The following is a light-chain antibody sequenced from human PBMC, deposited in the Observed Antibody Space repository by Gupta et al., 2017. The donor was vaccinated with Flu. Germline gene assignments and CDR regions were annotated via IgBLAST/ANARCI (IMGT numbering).Light chain of an antibody. CDR1: SSDAGSYDF. J-gene: IGLJ3*02. V-gene: IGLV2-14*01. Sequence: QSALTPPASVSGSPAQSITIACPGISSDAGSYDFLSLYQQHPGKAPQLIIYEANNRPAGVSYRFAAEKAGNTAFLSIGGLQAEDEADYYCREHRDRGPWVFGGGTKVTVL. CDR3: REHRDRGPWV. CDR2: EAN.